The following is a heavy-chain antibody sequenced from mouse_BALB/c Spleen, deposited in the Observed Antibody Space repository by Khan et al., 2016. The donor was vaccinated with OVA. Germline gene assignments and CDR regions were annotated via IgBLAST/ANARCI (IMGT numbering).Heavy chain of an antibody. CDR2: IWSGGST. J-gene: IGHJ3*01. V-gene: IGHV2-2*02. CDR3: AGNYDYDEGLAY. CDR1: GFSLTNYG. Sequence: QVQLQQPGPGLVQPSQSLSITCTVSGFSLTNYGVHWVRQSPGKGLEWLGVIWSGGSTDYHAAFISRLSISKDNSKSQVFFKMNSLQPNDTAMYYCAGNYDYDEGLAYWGQGTLVTVSA. D-gene: IGHD2-4*01.